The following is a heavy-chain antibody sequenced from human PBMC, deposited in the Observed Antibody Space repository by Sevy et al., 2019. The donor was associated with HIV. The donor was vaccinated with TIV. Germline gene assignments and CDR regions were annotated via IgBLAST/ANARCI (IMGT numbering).Heavy chain of an antibody. CDR3: AREGCTKPHDY. CDR2: LSFGCGEI. CDR1: GFTFSKYS. D-gene: IGHD2-8*01. V-gene: IGHV3-23*01. J-gene: IGHJ4*02. Sequence: GGSLRVSCAASGFTFSKYSMSWVRQPPGKGLEWVSTLSFGCGEINYADSVKGRFTISRDNSKSSVYLQMNSLRPVDTAVYYCAREGCTKPHDYRGQGTLVTVSS.